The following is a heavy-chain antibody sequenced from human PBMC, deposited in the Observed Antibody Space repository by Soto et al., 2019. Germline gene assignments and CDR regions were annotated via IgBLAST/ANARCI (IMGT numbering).Heavy chain of an antibody. CDR1: GFTFSDYY. V-gene: IGHV3-11*01. CDR2: ISSSGSTI. D-gene: IGHD3-22*01. J-gene: IGHJ6*02. Sequence: GESLKISCAASGFTFSDYYMSWIRQAPGKGLEWVSYISSSGSTIYYADSVKGRFTISRDNAKNSLYLQMNSLRAEDTAVYYCARDITMIVVDTIYYYYGMDVWGQGTTVTVSS. CDR3: ARDITMIVVDTIYYYYGMDV.